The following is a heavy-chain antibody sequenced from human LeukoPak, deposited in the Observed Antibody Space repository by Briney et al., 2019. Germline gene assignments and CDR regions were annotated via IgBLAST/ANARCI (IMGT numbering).Heavy chain of an antibody. J-gene: IGHJ4*02. CDR2: IYYSGST. CDR1: GGSISRSSYY. CDR3: ARRSRPLAAPFDY. V-gene: IGHV4-39*01. Sequence: SETLSLTCTVSGGSISRSSYYWGWIRQPPGKGLEWIGSIYYSGSTYYNPSLKSRVTISVDTSKNQFSLKLSSVTAADTAVYYCARRSRPLAAPFDYWGQGTLVTVSS. D-gene: IGHD6-13*01.